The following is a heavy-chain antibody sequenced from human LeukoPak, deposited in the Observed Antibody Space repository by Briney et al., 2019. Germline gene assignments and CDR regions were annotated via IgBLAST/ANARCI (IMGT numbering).Heavy chain of an antibody. CDR1: GFTFSSYG. D-gene: IGHD6-13*01. J-gene: IGHJ4*02. CDR3: AKDRGYSSSWYVFGY. Sequence: GGSLRLSCAASGFTFSSYGMHWVRQAPGKGLEWVAVISDDGGNKYYGDSVKGRFTISRDNSKNTLYLQMNSLRAEDTAVHYCAKDRGYSSSWYVFGYWGQGTLVTVSS. CDR2: ISDDGGNK. V-gene: IGHV3-30*18.